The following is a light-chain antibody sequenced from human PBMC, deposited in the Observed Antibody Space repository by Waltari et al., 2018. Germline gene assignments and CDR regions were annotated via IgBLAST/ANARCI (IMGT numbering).Light chain of an antibody. CDR2: GAS. V-gene: IGKV3-20*01. CDR3: QQYVSSPKT. Sequence: EIVLTQSPGTLSLSPGERATLSCRASESVTKYVAWYQHKPGQAPRLLIYGASTRVIGIPDRIRGSGSGTDFTLTITRLEPEDFAMYYCQQYVSSPKTFGPGTKVEIK. J-gene: IGKJ1*01. CDR1: ESVTKY.